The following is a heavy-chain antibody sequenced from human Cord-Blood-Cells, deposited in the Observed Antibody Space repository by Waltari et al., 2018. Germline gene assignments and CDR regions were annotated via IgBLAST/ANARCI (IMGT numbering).Heavy chain of an antibody. CDR1: GGSISSSSYY. V-gene: IGHV4-39*01. J-gene: IGHJ2*01. D-gene: IGHD6-13*01. CDR2: IYYSGST. CDR3: ARLPRHIAAAGTPDWYFDL. Sequence: QLQLQESGPGLVKPSETLSLTCTVSGGSISSSSYYWGWIRQPPGKGLEWIGSIYYSGSTYYNPSLKSRVTISVDTSKNQFSLKLSSVTAADTAVYYCARLPRHIAAAGTPDWYFDLWGRGTLVTVSS.